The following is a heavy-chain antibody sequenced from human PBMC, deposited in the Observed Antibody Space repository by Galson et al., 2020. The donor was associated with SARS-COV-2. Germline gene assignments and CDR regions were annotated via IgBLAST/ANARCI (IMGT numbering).Heavy chain of an antibody. V-gene: IGHV3-30*04. D-gene: IGHD3-10*01. CDR3: ARSITMVRGVIKGPYYYGMDV. CDR2: ISYDGSNK. Sequence: GGSLRLSCAASGFTFSSYAMHWVRQAPGKGLEWVAVISYDGSNKYYADSVKGRFTISRDNSKNTLYLQMNSLRAEDTAVYYCARSITMVRGVIKGPYYYGMDVWGQGTTVTVSS. J-gene: IGHJ6*02. CDR1: GFTFSSYA.